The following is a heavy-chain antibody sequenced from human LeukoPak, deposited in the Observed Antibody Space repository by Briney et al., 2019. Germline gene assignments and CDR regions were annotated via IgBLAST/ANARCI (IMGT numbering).Heavy chain of an antibody. D-gene: IGHD2-15*01. Sequence: PTGGSLRLSCSASGFTSSSYAMHWVRQAPGKGLEYVSAISSNGGSTYYADSVKGRFTISRDNSKNTLYLQMSSLRAEDTAVYYCVKGTVGYCSGGSCYSGFNWFDPWGQGTLVTVSS. CDR3: VKGTVGYCSGGSCYSGFNWFDP. CDR2: ISSNGGST. V-gene: IGHV3-64D*06. CDR1: GFTSSSYA. J-gene: IGHJ5*02.